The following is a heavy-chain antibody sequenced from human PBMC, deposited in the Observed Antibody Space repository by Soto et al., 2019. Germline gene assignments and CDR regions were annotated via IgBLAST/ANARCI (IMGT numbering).Heavy chain of an antibody. Sequence: SETLSLTCTVSGGSISSSSYYWGWIRQPPGKGLEWIGSIYYSGSTYYNPSLKSRVTISVDTSKNQFSLKLSSGTAADTAVYYCARHGPMTTVMGFFDYWGQGTLVTVSS. CDR2: IYYSGST. CDR1: GGSISSSSYY. J-gene: IGHJ4*02. V-gene: IGHV4-39*01. CDR3: ARHGPMTTVMGFFDY. D-gene: IGHD4-4*01.